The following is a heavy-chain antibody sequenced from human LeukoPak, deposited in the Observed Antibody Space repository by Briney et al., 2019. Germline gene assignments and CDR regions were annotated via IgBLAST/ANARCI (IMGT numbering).Heavy chain of an antibody. V-gene: IGHV4-39*01. CDR3: ATLGAQYFQH. CDR2: IYYSGTN. Sequence: PSETLSLTCTVSGGSISSSDYFWGWIRQPPGKGLEWIGRIYYSGTNYYNPSHKSRLTISVDTSKNQFSLKLSSVTAADTAVYYCATLGAQYFQHWGQGTLVTVSS. CDR1: GGSISSSDYF. J-gene: IGHJ1*01.